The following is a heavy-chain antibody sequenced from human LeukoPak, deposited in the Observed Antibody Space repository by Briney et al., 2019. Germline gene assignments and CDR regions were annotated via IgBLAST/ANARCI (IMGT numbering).Heavy chain of an antibody. J-gene: IGHJ4*02. CDR3: AADSKRGGNSLGV. CDR1: GYTFTSYG. Sequence: GASVKVSCKASGYTFTSYGISWVRQARGQRLEWIGWIVVGSGNTNYAQKFQERVTITRDMSTSTAYMELSSLRSEDTAVYYCAADSKRGGNSLGVWGQGTLVTVSS. D-gene: IGHD4-23*01. CDR2: IVVGSGNT. V-gene: IGHV1-58*02.